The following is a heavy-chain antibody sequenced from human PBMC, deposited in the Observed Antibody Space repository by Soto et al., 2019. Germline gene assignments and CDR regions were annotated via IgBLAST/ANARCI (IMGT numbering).Heavy chain of an antibody. J-gene: IGHJ4*02. CDR3: ARVALRYLDY. CDR2: MNPNSGNT. V-gene: IGHV1-18*01. Sequence: VASVKVSCKASGYTFTSYDINWVRQATGQGLEWMGWMNPNSGNTNYAQKLQGRVTMTTDTSTSTAYMELRSLRSDDTAVYYCARVALRYLDYWGQGTLVTVSS. D-gene: IGHD3-9*01. CDR1: GYTFTSYD.